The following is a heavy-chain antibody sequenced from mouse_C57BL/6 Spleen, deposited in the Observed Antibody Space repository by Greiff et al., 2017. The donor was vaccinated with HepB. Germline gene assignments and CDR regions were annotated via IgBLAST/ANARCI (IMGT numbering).Heavy chain of an antibody. CDR2: IDPSDSYT. J-gene: IGHJ4*01. Sequence: QVQLQQPGAELVRPGTSVKLSCKASGYTFTSYWMHWVKQRPGQGLEWIGVIDPSDSYTNYNQKFKGKATLTVDTSSSTAYMPLSSLTSEDSAVYYCARGGGYYVMDYWGQGTSVTVSS. D-gene: IGHD1-1*02. CDR1: GYTFTSYW. CDR3: ARGGGYYVMDY. V-gene: IGHV1-59*01.